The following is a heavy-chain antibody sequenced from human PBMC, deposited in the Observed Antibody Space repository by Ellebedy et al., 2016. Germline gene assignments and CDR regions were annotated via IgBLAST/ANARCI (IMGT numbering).Heavy chain of an antibody. D-gene: IGHD3-22*01. J-gene: IGHJ5*02. CDR2: IYTSGST. CDR1: GGSISSYY. CDR3: ASYSGYAS. V-gene: IGHV4-4*07. Sequence: GSLRLSXTVSGGSISSYYWSWIRQPAGKGLEWIGRIYTSGSTNYNPSLKSRVTMSVDTSKNQFSLKLSSLRSDDTAVYYCASYSGYASWGQGTLVTVSS.